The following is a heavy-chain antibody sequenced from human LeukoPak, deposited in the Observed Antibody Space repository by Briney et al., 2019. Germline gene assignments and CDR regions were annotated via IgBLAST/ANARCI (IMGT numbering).Heavy chain of an antibody. D-gene: IGHD3-16*01. CDR1: GGTFSSYA. Sequence: SVKVSCKASGGTFSSYAISWVRQAPGQGLEWMGRIIPIFGIANYAQKFQGRVTITADKSTSTAYMELSSQRSEDTAVYYCARDQAITLGYWGQGTLVTVSS. CDR3: ARDQAITLGY. CDR2: IIPIFGIA. J-gene: IGHJ4*02. V-gene: IGHV1-69*04.